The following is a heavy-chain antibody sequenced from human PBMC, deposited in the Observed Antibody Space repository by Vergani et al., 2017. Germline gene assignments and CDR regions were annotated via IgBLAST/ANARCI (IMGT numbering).Heavy chain of an antibody. D-gene: IGHD6-19*01. CDR1: GFTFSSYW. J-gene: IGHJ4*02. CDR3: ARVSSGWYEPFDY. V-gene: IGHV3-7*04. CDR2: IKQDGSEK. Sequence: EVQLVESGGGLVQPGGSLRLSCAASGFTFSSYWMSWVRQAPGKGLGWVANIKQDGSEKYYVDSVKGRFTISRDNAKNSLYLQMNSLRAEDTAVYYCARVSSGWYEPFDYWGQGTLVTVSS.